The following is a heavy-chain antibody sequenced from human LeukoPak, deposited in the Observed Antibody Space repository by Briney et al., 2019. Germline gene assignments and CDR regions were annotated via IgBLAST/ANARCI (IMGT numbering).Heavy chain of an antibody. Sequence: PGGSLRLSCAASGFTFDDYTMHWVRQAPGKGLEWVSLISWDGGSTYYADSVKGRFTISRDNSKNTLYLQMNSLRAEDTAVYYCAKDRTMFSGDDAFDIWGQGTMVTVSS. J-gene: IGHJ3*02. CDR1: GFTFDDYT. D-gene: IGHD3-10*02. V-gene: IGHV3-43*01. CDR2: ISWDGGST. CDR3: AKDRTMFSGDDAFDI.